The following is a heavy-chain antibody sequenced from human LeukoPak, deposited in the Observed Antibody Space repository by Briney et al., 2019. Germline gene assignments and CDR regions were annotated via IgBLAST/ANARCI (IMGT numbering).Heavy chain of an antibody. Sequence: GGSLRLSCAASGFTFSSYGMPWVRQAPGKGLEWVAFIRYDGSNKYYADSVKGRFTISRDNSKNTLYLQMNSLRAEDTAVYYCAKESIMVIDYFDYWGQGTLVTVSS. CDR2: IRYDGSNK. J-gene: IGHJ4*02. V-gene: IGHV3-30*02. CDR1: GFTFSSYG. CDR3: AKESIMVIDYFDY. D-gene: IGHD3-22*01.